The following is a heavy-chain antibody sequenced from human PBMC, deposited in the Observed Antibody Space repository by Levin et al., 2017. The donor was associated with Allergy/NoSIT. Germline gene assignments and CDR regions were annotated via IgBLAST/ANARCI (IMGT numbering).Heavy chain of an antibody. CDR1: GYTFTGYY. D-gene: IGHD1-14*01. Sequence: PGESLKISCKASGYTFTGYYMHWVRQAPGQGLEWMVWINPNSGGTNYAQKFQGRATMTRDTSISTAYMELSRLTSDDTAVYYWARAGSISPRNGWFDPWGQGTLVTVSS. CDR2: INPNSGGT. J-gene: IGHJ5*02. CDR3: ARAGSISPRNGWFDP. V-gene: IGHV1-2*02.